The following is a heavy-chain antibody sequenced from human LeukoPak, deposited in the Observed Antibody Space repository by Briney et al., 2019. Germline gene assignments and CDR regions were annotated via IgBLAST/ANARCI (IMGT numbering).Heavy chain of an antibody. CDR3: AELGITMIEGV. CDR2: ISSSGSTI. CDR1: GFTFSSYE. D-gene: IGHD3-22*01. J-gene: IGHJ6*04. Sequence: GGSLRLSCAASGFTFSSYEMNWVRQAPGKGLEWVSYISSSGSTIYYADSVKGRFTISRDNAKNSLYLQMNSLRAEDTAVYYCAELGITMIEGVWGKGTTVTISS. V-gene: IGHV3-48*03.